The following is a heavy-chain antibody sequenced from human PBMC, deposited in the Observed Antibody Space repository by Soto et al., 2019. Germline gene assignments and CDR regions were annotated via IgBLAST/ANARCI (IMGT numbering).Heavy chain of an antibody. CDR3: ARGFVTMVRGVTSGVDV. J-gene: IGHJ6*02. CDR1: GGSISSGGYY. Sequence: NPSETLSLTCTVSGGSISSGGYYWSWIRQHPGKGLEWIGYIYYSGSTYYNPSLKSRVTISVDTSKNQFSLKLSSVTAADTAVYYCARGFVTMVRGVTSGVDVWGQGTTVTVSS. V-gene: IGHV4-31*03. CDR2: IYYSGST. D-gene: IGHD3-10*01.